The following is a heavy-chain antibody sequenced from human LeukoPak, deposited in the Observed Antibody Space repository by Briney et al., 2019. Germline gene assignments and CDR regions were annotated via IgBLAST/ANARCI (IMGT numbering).Heavy chain of an antibody. CDR3: AKYIVDTAMVTAFDY. J-gene: IGHJ4*02. CDR1: GFTFTNAW. CDR2: ISGSGGST. D-gene: IGHD5-18*01. Sequence: GGSLRLSCAASGFTFTNAWMSWVRQAPGKGLEWVSAISGSGGSTYYADSVKGRFTISRDNSKNTLYLQMNSLRAEDTAVYYCAKYIVDTAMVTAFDYWGQGTLVTVSS. V-gene: IGHV3-23*01.